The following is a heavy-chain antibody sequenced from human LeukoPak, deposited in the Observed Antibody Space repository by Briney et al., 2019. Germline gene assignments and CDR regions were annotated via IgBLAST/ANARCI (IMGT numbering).Heavy chain of an antibody. CDR3: AAPSRYCTNGVCYAY. J-gene: IGHJ4*02. D-gene: IGHD2-8*01. CDR2: INHSGST. V-gene: IGHV4-34*01. CDR1: GGSFSGYC. Sequence: SETLSLTCAVYGGSFSGYCWSWIRQPPGKGLEWIGEINHSGSTNYNPSLKSRVTILVDTSKNQFSLKLSSVTAADTAVYYCAAPSRYCTNGVCYAYWGQGTLVTVSS.